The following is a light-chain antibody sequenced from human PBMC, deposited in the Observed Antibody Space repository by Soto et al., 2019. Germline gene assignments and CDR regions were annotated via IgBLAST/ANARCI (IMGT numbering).Light chain of an antibody. CDR3: AAWDDSLNGPV. V-gene: IGLV1-44*01. Sequence: QPVLTQPPSASGNPGQRVTISCSGSSSNIGSNTVNWYQQLPGTAPKLLIYSNNQRPSGVPDRFSGSKSGTSASLAISGLQSEDEADYYCAAWDDSLNGPVFGGGTKVTVL. J-gene: IGLJ3*02. CDR2: SNN. CDR1: SSNIGSNT.